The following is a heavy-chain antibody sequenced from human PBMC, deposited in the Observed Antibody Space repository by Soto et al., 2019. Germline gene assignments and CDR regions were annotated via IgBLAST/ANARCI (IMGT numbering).Heavy chain of an antibody. CDR1: GDSISSNNNY. CDR3: TRGPSGDKVDY. J-gene: IGHJ4*02. Sequence: SETLSLTCTVSGDSISSNNNYWSWIRQPPGDGLEWIGFISYSGTTSYSNPSLKSRVTISVDTSENQFSLRLTSVSAADTAVYYCTRGPSGDKVDYWGQGTLLTVSS. D-gene: IGHD7-27*01. V-gene: IGHV4-30-4*01. CDR2: ISYSGTT.